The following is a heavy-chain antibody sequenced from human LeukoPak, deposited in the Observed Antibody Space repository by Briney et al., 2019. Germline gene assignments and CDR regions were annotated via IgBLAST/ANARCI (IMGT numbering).Heavy chain of an antibody. V-gene: IGHV3-30*02. Sequence: GGSLRLSCAASGFTFSSYGMHWVRQAPGKGLEWVAFIRYDGSNKYYADSVKGRFTISRDNSKNTLYLQMNSLRAEDTAVYYCAKVNHKSRLWYSSQGAFDIWGQGTMVTVSS. D-gene: IGHD6-13*01. CDR1: GFTFSSYG. CDR3: AKVNHKSRLWYSSQGAFDI. J-gene: IGHJ3*02. CDR2: IRYDGSNK.